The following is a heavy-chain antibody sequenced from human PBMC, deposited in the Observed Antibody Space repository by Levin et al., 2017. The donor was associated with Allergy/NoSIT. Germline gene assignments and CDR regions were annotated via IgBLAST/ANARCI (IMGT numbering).Heavy chain of an antibody. V-gene: IGHV3-30*18. J-gene: IGHJ4*02. Sequence: PGGSLRLSCAASGFTFSSYGMHWVRQAPGKGLEWVAVISYDGSNKYYADSVKGRFTISRDNSKNTLYLQMNSLRAEDTAVYYCAKDSGTIAVAGPGGYWGQGTLVTVSS. CDR2: ISYDGSNK. CDR1: GFTFSSYG. D-gene: IGHD6-19*01. CDR3: AKDSGTIAVAGPGGY.